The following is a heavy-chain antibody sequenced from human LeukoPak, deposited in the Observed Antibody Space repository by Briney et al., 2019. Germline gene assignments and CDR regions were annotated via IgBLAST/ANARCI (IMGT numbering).Heavy chain of an antibody. CDR1: GYTFTSYG. V-gene: IGHV1-18*01. CDR3: ARDPISITMVRGVTLNPSYYYYYYMDV. D-gene: IGHD3-10*01. Sequence: VAAVKVSCKASGYTFTSYGISWVRQAPGQGLEWMGWISAYNGNTNYAQKLQGRVTMTTDTSTSTAYMELRSLRSDDTAVYYCARDPISITMVRGVTLNPSYYYYYYMDVWGKGTTVTISS. J-gene: IGHJ6*03. CDR2: ISAYNGNT.